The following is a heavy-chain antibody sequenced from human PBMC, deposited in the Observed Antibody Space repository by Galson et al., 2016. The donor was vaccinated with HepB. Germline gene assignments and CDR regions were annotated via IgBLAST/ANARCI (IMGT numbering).Heavy chain of an antibody. CDR3: AKGPYYFDTSGYYSLDY. CDR1: GFTFSNYG. V-gene: IGHV3-30*18. J-gene: IGHJ2*01. D-gene: IGHD3-22*01. Sequence: SLRLSCAGSGFTFSNYGMHWVRQAPGKGLKWVSLISYDGSNKFYADSVQGRVTISRDNTKHTLYLQLNSLRAADTAVYYCAKGPYYFDTSGYYSLDYWGRGTLVTVSS. CDR2: ISYDGSNK.